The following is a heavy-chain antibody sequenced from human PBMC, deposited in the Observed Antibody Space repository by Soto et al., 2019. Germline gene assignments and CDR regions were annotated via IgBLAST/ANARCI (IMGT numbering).Heavy chain of an antibody. J-gene: IGHJ3*02. CDR3: AHRGPKGAGAFEI. Sequence: QITLKESGPTLVKPTEPLTLTCTVSGFSLSTNGVGVGWIRQPPGKALEWLALIYWDNDQYYSPSLKSRLSIRNDDSRNQVVLTVTNVDPMDTATYYCAHRGPKGAGAFEIWGQGTMVTVSS. CDR2: IYWDNDQ. CDR1: GFSLSTNGVG. V-gene: IGHV2-5*02.